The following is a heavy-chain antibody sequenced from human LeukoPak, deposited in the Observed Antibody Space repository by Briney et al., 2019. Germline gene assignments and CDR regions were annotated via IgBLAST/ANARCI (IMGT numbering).Heavy chain of an antibody. V-gene: IGHV3-48*01. CDR1: GFTFSSYS. CDR3: ARMIYGSGPLDFDY. D-gene: IGHD3-10*01. Sequence: GGSLRLSCAASGFTFSSYSMNWVRQAPGKGLEWVSYISSSSSTIYYADSVKGRFTISRDNAKNSLYLQMNSLRAEDTAVYYCARMIYGSGPLDFDYRGQGTLVTVSS. J-gene: IGHJ4*02. CDR2: ISSSSSTI.